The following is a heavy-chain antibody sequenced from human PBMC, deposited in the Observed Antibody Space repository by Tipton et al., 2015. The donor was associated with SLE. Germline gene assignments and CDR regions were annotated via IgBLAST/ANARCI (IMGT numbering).Heavy chain of an antibody. CDR1: GGTFSSYA. CDR2: IIPIFGTA. Sequence: QSGAEVKKPGSSVKVSCKASGGTFSSYAISWVRQAPGQGLEWMGGIIPIFGTANYAQKCQGRVTITADKSTSTAYMELSSLRSGDTAVYYCARTTMVRGAIDYWGQGTLVTVSP. J-gene: IGHJ4*02. CDR3: ARTTMVRGAIDY. V-gene: IGHV1-69*06. D-gene: IGHD3-10*01.